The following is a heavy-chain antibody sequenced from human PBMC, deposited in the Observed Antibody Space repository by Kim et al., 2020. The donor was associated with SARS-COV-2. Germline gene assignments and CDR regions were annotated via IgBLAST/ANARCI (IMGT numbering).Heavy chain of an antibody. J-gene: IGHJ3*02. CDR2: IYYSGST. D-gene: IGHD1-20*01. CDR3: ARRVTSNPRYGFDI. CDR1: GGSINSYY. V-gene: IGHV4-59*08. Sequence: SETLSLTCTVSGGSINSYYWNWIRQSPGKGLEWIGHIYYSGSTNYNPSLKNRVTMSVDTSKNQFSLMLSSVTDADTAIYYCARRVTSNPRYGFDIWGQGTMVTASS.